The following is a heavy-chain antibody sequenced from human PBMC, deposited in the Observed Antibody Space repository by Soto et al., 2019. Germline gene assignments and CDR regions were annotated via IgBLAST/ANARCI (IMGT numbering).Heavy chain of an antibody. CDR1: GFTFSSYG. CDR2: IWYDGSSK. D-gene: IGHD6-19*01. CDR3: ARDGLVRYGMDV. Sequence: GGSLRLSCAASGFTFSSYGMHWVRQAPGKGLEWVAVIWYDGSSKYYADSVKGRFTISRDNSKNTLYLQMNSLRAEDTAVYYCARDGLVRYGMDVWGQGTTVTVSS. V-gene: IGHV3-33*01. J-gene: IGHJ6*02.